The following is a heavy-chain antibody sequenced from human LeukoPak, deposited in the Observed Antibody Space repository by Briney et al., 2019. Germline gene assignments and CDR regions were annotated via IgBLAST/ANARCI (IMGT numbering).Heavy chain of an antibody. J-gene: IGHJ6*03. D-gene: IGHD6-13*01. CDR3: ARADYSSTWSHDYYYMDV. CDR2: INHSGST. V-gene: IGHV4-34*01. Sequence: SETLSLTCALYGGSFSGYYWSWIRQPPGKGLEWIGEINHSGSTDYNPSLKSRVTISVDTSKNQFSLKLSSVTAADTAVYYCARADYSSTWSHDYYYMDVWGKGTTVTVSS. CDR1: GGSFSGYY.